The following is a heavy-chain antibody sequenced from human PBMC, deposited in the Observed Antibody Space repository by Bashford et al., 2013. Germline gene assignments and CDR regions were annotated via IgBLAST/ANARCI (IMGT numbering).Heavy chain of an antibody. V-gene: IGHV5-51*01. D-gene: IGHD6-13*01. CDR1: GYSFTSYW. CDR3: ARLYTMEYSSSHFDY. Sequence: GESLKISCKGSGYSFTSYWIGWVRQMPGKGLEWMGIIYPGDSDTRYSPSFQGQVTISADKSISTAYLQWSSLKASDTAMYYCARLYTMEYSSSHFDYWGQGTLVTVSS. J-gene: IGHJ4*02. CDR2: IYPGDSDT.